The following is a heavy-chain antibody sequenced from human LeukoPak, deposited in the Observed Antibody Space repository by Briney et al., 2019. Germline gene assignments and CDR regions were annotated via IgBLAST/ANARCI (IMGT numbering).Heavy chain of an antibody. J-gene: IGHJ4*02. Sequence: PGGSLRLSCTASGFIFNNYWTSWVRQAPGKGLEWVANINQDGSVKYFVDSLKGRFTISRDNAKNSLYVQMNSLRAEDTAVYICARIGYSSSSFDYWGQGTLVTVSS. D-gene: IGHD6-6*01. V-gene: IGHV3-7*01. CDR3: ARIGYSSSSFDY. CDR1: GFIFNNYW. CDR2: INQDGSVK.